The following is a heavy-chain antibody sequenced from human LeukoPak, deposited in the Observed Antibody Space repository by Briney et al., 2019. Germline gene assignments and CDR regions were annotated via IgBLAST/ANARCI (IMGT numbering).Heavy chain of an antibody. V-gene: IGHV4-34*01. D-gene: IGHD3-10*01. CDR1: GGSFSAFH. CDR2: VKQSGTP. J-gene: IGHJ4*02. Sequence: SETLSLTCALYGGSFSAFHWNWIRQSPAKGLEWLGEVKQSGTPRYNPSLQSRVTISVDKSKNQFSLNVRSVTAADTAVYYCASRPFLYGFRTYFDNWAQGTLVTVSS. CDR3: ASRPFLYGFRTYFDN.